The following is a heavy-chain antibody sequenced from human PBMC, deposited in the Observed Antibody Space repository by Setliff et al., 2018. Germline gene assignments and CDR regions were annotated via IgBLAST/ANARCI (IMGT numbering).Heavy chain of an antibody. Sequence: PSETLSLTCSVYGDSINGDYWAWIRQTPGKGLEWIGYIHYTGSTNYNPPLETRVTISLDTSKNEFSLKLSSVTAADTAVYYCARVPTIRFGELYRNDYWGQGTLVTVSS. CDR2: IHYTGST. V-gene: IGHV4-59*12. D-gene: IGHD3-10*01. CDR1: GDSINGDY. CDR3: ARVPTIRFGELYRNDY. J-gene: IGHJ4*02.